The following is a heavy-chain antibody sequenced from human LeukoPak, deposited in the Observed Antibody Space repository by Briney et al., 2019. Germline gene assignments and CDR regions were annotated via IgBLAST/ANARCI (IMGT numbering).Heavy chain of an antibody. CDR3: ARGGSYGGNLNY. D-gene: IGHD4-23*01. J-gene: IGHJ4*02. CDR1: GGSISSGGYY. V-gene: IGHV4-31*03. CDR2: MYYGGST. Sequence: SQTLSLTCTVSGGSISSGGYYWSWIRQHPGKGLEWIGYMYYGGSTYYNPSLKSRATISVDTSKNQFSLKLSSVTAADTAVYYCARGGSYGGNLNYWGQGTLVTVSS.